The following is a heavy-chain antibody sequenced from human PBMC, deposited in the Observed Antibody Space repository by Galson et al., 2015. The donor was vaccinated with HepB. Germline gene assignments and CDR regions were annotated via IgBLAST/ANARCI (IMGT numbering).Heavy chain of an antibody. J-gene: IGHJ4*02. CDR3: ARSGRYYDFWSGQNTYFDY. CDR2: ISAYNGNT. V-gene: IGHV1-18*01. D-gene: IGHD3-3*01. Sequence: SVKVSCKASGYTFTSYGISWVRQAPGQGLEWMGWISAYNGNTNYAQKLQGRVTMTTDTSTSTAYMELRSLRSDDTAVYYCARSGRYYDFWSGQNTYFDYWGQGTLVTVSP. CDR1: GYTFTSYG.